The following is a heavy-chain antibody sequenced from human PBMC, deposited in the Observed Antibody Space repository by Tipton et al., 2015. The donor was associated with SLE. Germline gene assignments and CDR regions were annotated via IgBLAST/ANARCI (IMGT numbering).Heavy chain of an antibody. CDR1: GYIFTRYG. V-gene: IGHV1-18*01. CDR2: IGVYNGDT. Sequence: QLVQSGPEVKKTGASVKVSCKASGYIFTRYGISWMRQARGQGLEWLGWIGVYNGDTQYAQKFQDRVTLTMDMSTSTVYMDLRSLRPDDTAVYYCARVDMYYYDSSGSPGSAFDIWGPGTMVTVSS. D-gene: IGHD3-22*01. CDR3: ARVDMYYYDSSGSPGSAFDI. J-gene: IGHJ3*02.